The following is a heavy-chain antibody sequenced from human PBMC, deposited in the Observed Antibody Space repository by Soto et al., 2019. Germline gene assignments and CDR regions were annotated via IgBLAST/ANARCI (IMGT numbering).Heavy chain of an antibody. V-gene: IGHV3-33*01. J-gene: IGHJ4*02. CDR3: ARDLARDGYDLSGQ. CDR2: IWHDGSYK. CDR1: GFIFTYYG. Sequence: QVQLVESGGGVVQPGRSLRLSCAASGFIFTYYGMHWVRQAPGKGLEGVAVIWHDGSYKYYVDSVKGRFTISRDNSKDTLYLQMNSLRVEDTAVYYCARDLARDGYDLSGQWGQGTLVTVS. D-gene: IGHD5-12*01.